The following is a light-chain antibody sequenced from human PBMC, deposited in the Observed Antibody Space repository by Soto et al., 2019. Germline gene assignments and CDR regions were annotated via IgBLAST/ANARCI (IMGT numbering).Light chain of an antibody. CDR1: QSVSSY. V-gene: IGKV3-11*01. Sequence: EIVLTQSPGTLSLSPVERATLSCRASQSVSSYLAWYQQKPGQAPRLLIYDASNRATGIPARFSGSGSGTDFTLSISSLEPEDFGVYYCQQRSNWPPITFGQGTRLEIK. CDR3: QQRSNWPPIT. CDR2: DAS. J-gene: IGKJ5*01.